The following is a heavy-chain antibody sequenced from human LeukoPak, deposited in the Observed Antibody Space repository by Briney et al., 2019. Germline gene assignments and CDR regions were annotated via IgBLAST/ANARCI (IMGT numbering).Heavy chain of an antibody. Sequence: SETLSLTCAVYGGSFSGYYWSWIRQHPGKGLEWIGYIYYSGSTYYNPSLKSRVTISVDTSKNQFSLKLSSVTAADTAVYYCARKYYDFWSGYTDYGMDVWGQGTTVTVSS. D-gene: IGHD3-3*01. CDR2: IYYSGST. CDR1: GGSFSGYY. J-gene: IGHJ6*02. V-gene: IGHV4-31*11. CDR3: ARKYYDFWSGYTDYGMDV.